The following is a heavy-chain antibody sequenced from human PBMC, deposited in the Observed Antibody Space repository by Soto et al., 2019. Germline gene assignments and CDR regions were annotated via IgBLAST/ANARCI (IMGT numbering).Heavy chain of an antibody. V-gene: IGHV4-4*02. D-gene: IGHD1-1*01. Sequence: SETLSLTCAVSGDSISSSNWWNWVRQPPGKGLEWIGEIHHSGSANYNASLKSRVTMLVDKSKNQFSLKLSSVTVADTAVYYCARAPGSNYFDPWGQGTLVTVSS. J-gene: IGHJ5*02. CDR2: IHHSGSA. CDR1: GDSISSSNW. CDR3: ARAPGSNYFDP.